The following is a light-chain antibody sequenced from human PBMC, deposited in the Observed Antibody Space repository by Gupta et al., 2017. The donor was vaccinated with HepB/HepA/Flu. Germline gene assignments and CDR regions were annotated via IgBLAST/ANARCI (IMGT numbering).Light chain of an antibody. Sequence: QSALTQPLSVSGAPGQRVTISCTGSSSNIGAGYDVHWYQQLPGTAPNLLIYGNSNRPSGVPDRFSGSKSGTSASLAITGLQAEDEADYYCQSYDSSRSGFVVFGGGTRLTVL. CDR2: GNS. J-gene: IGLJ2*01. CDR3: QSYDSSRSGFVV. CDR1: SSNIGAGYD. V-gene: IGLV1-40*01.